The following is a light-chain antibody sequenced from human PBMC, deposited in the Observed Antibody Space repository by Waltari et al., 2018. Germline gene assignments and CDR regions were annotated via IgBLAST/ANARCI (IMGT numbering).Light chain of an antibody. Sequence: SYVLTQPPSVSVAPGETARITCGGNTLESKSVHWDRQRPGQAPVVVISYDNDRAAGIPERFSGSNSGNTATLTISRVEAGDEADYYCQVWDANTDPGVFGTGTEVTVL. CDR3: QVWDANTDPGV. CDR2: YDN. J-gene: IGLJ1*01. V-gene: IGLV3-21*01. CDR1: TLESKS.